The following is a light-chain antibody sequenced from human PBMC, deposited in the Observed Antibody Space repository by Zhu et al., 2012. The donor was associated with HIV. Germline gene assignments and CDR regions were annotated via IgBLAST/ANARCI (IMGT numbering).Light chain of an antibody. Sequence: EIVMTQSPDTLSVSPGERVTLSCRASQNVNINLAWYQQKPGQAPRLLMYGASTRATGIPARFSGSGSGTEFTLTISSLQSEDFALYYCQQYYSWSTFGQGTKV. CDR1: QNVNIN. V-gene: IGKV3-15*01. CDR2: GAS. CDR3: QQYYSWST. J-gene: IGKJ1*01.